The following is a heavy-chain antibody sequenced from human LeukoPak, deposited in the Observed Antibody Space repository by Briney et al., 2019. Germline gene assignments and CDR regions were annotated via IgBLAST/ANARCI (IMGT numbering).Heavy chain of an antibody. CDR2: ISSSPTNM. CDR3: ARDSAYSSGSRFYDRFDY. CDR1: GFTFSNYA. Sequence: GGSLRLSCAASGFTFSNYAMNWVRQAPGKGLEWVSSISSSPTNMYYADSVKGRFTISRDNAKNSLYLQMDSLTAEDTAVYYCARDSAYSSGSRFYDRFDYWGQGTLVTVSS. V-gene: IGHV3-21*04. D-gene: IGHD2-15*01. J-gene: IGHJ4*02.